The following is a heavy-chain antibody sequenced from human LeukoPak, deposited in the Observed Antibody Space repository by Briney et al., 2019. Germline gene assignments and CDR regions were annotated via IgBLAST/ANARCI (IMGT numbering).Heavy chain of an antibody. J-gene: IGHJ5*02. CDR2: INPSGGST. Sequence: ASVKVSCKASGYTFTGYYMHWVRQAPGQGLEWMGIINPSGGSTSYAQKFQGRVTMTRDMSTSTVHMELSSLRSEDTAVYYCARAATVTDGWFDPWGQGTLVTVSS. CDR3: ARAATVTDGWFDP. CDR1: GYTFTGYY. V-gene: IGHV1-46*01. D-gene: IGHD4-11*01.